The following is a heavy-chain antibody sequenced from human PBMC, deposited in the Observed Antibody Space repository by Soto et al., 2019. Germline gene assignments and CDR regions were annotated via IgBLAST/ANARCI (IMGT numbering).Heavy chain of an antibody. Sequence: SQTLSLTCAISGDSVSSNSAAWNWIRQSPSRGLEWLGRTYYRSKWYNDYAVSVKSRITINPDTSKNQFSLQLNSVTPEDTAVYYCARDLRDYWSGHPYYYYYSGMDVWGQRTTVPVSS. J-gene: IGHJ6*02. CDR1: GDSVSSNSAA. D-gene: IGHD3-3*01. CDR3: ARDLRDYWSGHPYYYYYSGMDV. V-gene: IGHV6-1*01. CDR2: TYYRSKWYN.